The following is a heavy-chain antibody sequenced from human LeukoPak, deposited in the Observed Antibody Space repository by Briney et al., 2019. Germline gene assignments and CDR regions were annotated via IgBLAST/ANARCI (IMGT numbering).Heavy chain of an antibody. V-gene: IGHV4-59*01. D-gene: IGHD4-17*01. Sequence: SETLSLTCTVSGGSISSYYWSWIRQPPGKGLEWIGYIYYSGSTNYNPSLKSRVTISVDTSKNQFSLKLSSVTAADTAVYYCARGARDYAAAFDIWGQGTMVTVSS. CDR1: GGSISSYY. CDR3: ARGARDYAAAFDI. CDR2: IYYSGST. J-gene: IGHJ3*02.